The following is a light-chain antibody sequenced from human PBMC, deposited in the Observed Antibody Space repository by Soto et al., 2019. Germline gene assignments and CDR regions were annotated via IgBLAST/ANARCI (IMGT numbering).Light chain of an antibody. CDR2: EVN. CDR1: SSDVGGYNF. J-gene: IGLJ2*01. Sequence: QSALTQPPSASGSPGQSVTISCTGTSSDVGGYNFVSWYQQLPGKAPKLLIYEVNKRPSGVPDRFSGSKSGNTASLTVSGLQAEDEADYYCSSHAGSNLVVFGGGTKLTVL. V-gene: IGLV2-8*01. CDR3: SSHAGSNLVV.